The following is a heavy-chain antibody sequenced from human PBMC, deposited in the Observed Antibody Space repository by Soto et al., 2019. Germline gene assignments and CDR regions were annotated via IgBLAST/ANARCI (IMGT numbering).Heavy chain of an antibody. Sequence: GGSLRLSCAASGFTVSSNYMSWVRQAPGKGLEWVSVIYSGGSTYYADSVKGRFTISRDNSKNTLYLQMNSLRAEDTAVYYCAGDGSASSWYYYGMDVWGQGTTVTVSS. D-gene: IGHD3-10*01. CDR1: GFTVSSNY. J-gene: IGHJ6*02. V-gene: IGHV3-53*03. CDR3: AGDGSASSWYYYGMDV. CDR2: IYSGGST.